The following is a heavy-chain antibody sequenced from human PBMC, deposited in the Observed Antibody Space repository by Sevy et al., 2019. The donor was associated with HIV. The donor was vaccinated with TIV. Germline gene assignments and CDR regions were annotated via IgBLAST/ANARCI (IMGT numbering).Heavy chain of an antibody. D-gene: IGHD6-19*01. CDR1: GYSFPTYW. CDR3: ARGRQWPSDFDF. Sequence: GESLKISCQASGYSFPTYWIAWVRQMPGKGLEWVGIVWPIESDTTYSPSFQGQVTISVDKSINTVYLHWSGLKASHTGVYYCARGRQWPSDFDFWGQGTLVTVSS. J-gene: IGHJ4*02. CDR2: VWPIESDT. V-gene: IGHV5-51*01.